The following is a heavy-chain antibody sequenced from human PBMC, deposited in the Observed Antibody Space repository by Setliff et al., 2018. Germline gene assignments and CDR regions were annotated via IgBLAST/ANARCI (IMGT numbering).Heavy chain of an antibody. D-gene: IGHD2-15*01. J-gene: IGHJ6*03. CDR1: GYTFTNHY. V-gene: IGHV1-46*01. Sequence: ASVKVSCKASGYTFTNHYMHWVRQAPGQGLEWMGMINPGGGSTTYAQKFQGRVTMTRDTSTSTVYMELSRLRSDDTAVYYCARVRDCSGGICHRGFHHYMDVWGKGTTVTVSS. CDR2: INPGGGST. CDR3: ARVRDCSGGICHRGFHHYMDV.